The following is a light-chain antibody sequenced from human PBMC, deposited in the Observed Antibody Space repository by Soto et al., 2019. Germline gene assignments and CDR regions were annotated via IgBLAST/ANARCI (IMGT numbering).Light chain of an antibody. Sequence: AIRMTQSPSSLSASTGDRVTITCGASQGISSYLAWYQQKPGKAPELLIYAASTLQSGVPSRFSGSGSGTDFTLTISCLQSEDFATYYCQQSYSTPWTFGQGTKVDI. CDR2: AAS. J-gene: IGKJ1*01. CDR1: QGISSY. CDR3: QQSYSTPWT. V-gene: IGKV1-8*01.